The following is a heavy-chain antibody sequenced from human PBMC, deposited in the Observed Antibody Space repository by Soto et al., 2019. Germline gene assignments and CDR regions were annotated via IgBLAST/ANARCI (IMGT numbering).Heavy chain of an antibody. Sequence: GASVKVSCKASGGTFSSYTISWVRQAPGQGLEWMGRIIPILGIANYAQKFQGRVTITADKSTSTAYMELSSLRSEDTAVYYCATGRYYDILTGYSEGKYYFDYWGQGTLVTVSS. CDR3: ATGRYYDILTGYSEGKYYFDY. D-gene: IGHD3-9*01. V-gene: IGHV1-69*02. CDR2: IIPILGIA. J-gene: IGHJ4*02. CDR1: GGTFSSYT.